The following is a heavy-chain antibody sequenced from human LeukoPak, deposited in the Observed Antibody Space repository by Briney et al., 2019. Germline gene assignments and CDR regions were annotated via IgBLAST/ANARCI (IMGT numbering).Heavy chain of an antibody. CDR1: GYSFRNHW. CDR2: IYPADSDT. V-gene: IGHV5-51*01. Sequence: PGESLKISCQGSGYSFRNHWIGWVRQMPGKGLEWMGIIYPADSDTKYSPSFQGQVTISADNSISTAYLQLNSLKATDTAMYYCAIYWNNWFFECWGQGTLVTVSS. J-gene: IGHJ4*02. CDR3: AIYWNNWFFEC. D-gene: IGHD1/OR15-1a*01.